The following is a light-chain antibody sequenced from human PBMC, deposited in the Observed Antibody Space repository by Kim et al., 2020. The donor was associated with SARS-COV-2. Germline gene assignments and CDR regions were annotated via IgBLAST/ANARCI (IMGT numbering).Light chain of an antibody. Sequence: LSVSPRERATRSCSASHSISINIAWYQKKPGQAPRLLNYGASTRATGVPARFSGSGSGTEFTPTVSTLQSEDFAVYYCQQYNKWPTFGGGTKVRS. J-gene: IGKJ4*01. CDR2: GAS. V-gene: IGKV3-15*01. CDR1: HSISIN. CDR3: QQYNKWPT.